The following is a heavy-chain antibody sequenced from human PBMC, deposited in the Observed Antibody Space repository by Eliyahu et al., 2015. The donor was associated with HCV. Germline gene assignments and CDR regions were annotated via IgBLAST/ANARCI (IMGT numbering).Heavy chain of an antibody. J-gene: IGHJ4*02. CDR1: GFTFSSYG. CDR2: IWYDGSNK. Sequence: QVQLVESGGGVVQPGRSLRLSCAASGFTFSSYGMHWVRQAPGKGLEWVAVIWYDGSNKYYADSVKGRFTISRDNSKNTLYLQMNSLRAEDTAVYYCARDNFLEVILDYWGQGTLVTVSS. D-gene: IGHD3-16*02. CDR3: ARDNFLEVILDY. V-gene: IGHV3-33*01.